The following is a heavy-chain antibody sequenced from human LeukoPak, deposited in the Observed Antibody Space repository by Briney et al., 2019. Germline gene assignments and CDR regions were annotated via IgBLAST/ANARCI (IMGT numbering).Heavy chain of an antibody. CDR3: ARRRYFDWLLFFDY. Sequence: PSETLSLTCTVSGGSLSDYYWSWIRQPPGKGLEWIGEINHSGSTNYNPSLKSRVTISVDTSKNQFSLKLSSVTAADTAVYYCARRRYFDWLLFFDYWGQGTLVTVSS. CDR1: GGSLSDYY. CDR2: INHSGST. D-gene: IGHD3-9*01. J-gene: IGHJ4*02. V-gene: IGHV4-34*01.